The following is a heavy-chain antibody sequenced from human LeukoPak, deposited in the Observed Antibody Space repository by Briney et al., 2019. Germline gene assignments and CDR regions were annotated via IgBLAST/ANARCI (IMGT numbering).Heavy chain of an antibody. CDR2: IIPIFGTA. CDR3: ASAEGSGSAFLDY. V-gene: IGHV1-69*06. D-gene: IGHD3-10*01. CDR1: GGTFSSYA. Sequence: GSSVKVSCKASGGTFSSYAISWVRQAPGQGLEWMGGIIPIFGTANYAQKFQGRVTITADKSTSTAYMELSSLRSEDTAVYHCASAEGSGSAFLDYWGQGTLVTVSS. J-gene: IGHJ4*02.